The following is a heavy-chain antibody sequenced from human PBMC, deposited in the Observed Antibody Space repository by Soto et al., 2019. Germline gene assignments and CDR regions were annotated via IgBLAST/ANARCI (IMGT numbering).Heavy chain of an antibody. J-gene: IGHJ3*01. CDR3: VRGDPGACSSTSCSVAFDL. V-gene: IGHV4-30-4*01. CDR1: GGSISSGDYY. D-gene: IGHD2-2*01. CDR2: IYYSGGT. Sequence: QVQLQESGPGLVKPSQTLSLTCTVSGGSISSGDYYWNWIRQPPGKGLEWIGSIYYSGGTYYSPSLKSRVTISVGASKNQFSMKLSSVTAEDTAVYYCVRGDPGACSSTSCSVAFDLWGRGTIVAVSS.